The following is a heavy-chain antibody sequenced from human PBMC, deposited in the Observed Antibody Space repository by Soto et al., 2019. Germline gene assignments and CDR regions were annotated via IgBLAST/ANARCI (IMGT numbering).Heavy chain of an antibody. V-gene: IGHV4-30-4*01. D-gene: IGHD4-17*01. CDR2: IHYSGRT. CDR3: AKGGRTTAVTALNTHYYRYYPLDV. CDR1: GGSINSGDFY. J-gene: IGHJ6*02. Sequence: QVQLQESGPGLVKPSQTLSLTCTVSGGSINSGDFYWSWIRQPPGKGLEWIGYIHYSGRTFYSPSLTSRLTISVDTCKHQFALSLSAVTAADTAVYYCAKGGRTTAVTALNTHYYRYYPLDVWGHGTTVTVSS.